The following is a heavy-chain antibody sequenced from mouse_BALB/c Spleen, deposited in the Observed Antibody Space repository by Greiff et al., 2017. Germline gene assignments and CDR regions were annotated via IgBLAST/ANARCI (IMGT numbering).Heavy chain of an antibody. J-gene: IGHJ3*01. V-gene: IGHV5-17*02. CDR1: GFTFSSFG. CDR2: ISSGSSTI. Sequence: EVQGVESGGGLVQPGGSRKLSCAASGFTFSSFGMHWVRQAPEKGLEWVAYISSGSSTIYYADTVKGRFTISRDNPKNTLFLQMTSLRSEDTAMYYCARDGNSFAYWGQGTLVTVSA. D-gene: IGHD2-1*01. CDR3: ARDGNSFAY.